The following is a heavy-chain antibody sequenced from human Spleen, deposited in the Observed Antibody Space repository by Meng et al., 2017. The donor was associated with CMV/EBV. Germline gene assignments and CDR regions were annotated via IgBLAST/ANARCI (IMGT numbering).Heavy chain of an antibody. Sequence: SVKVSCKASGGTFSSYAISWVRQAPGQGLEWMGGIIPIFGTANYAQKFQGRVTIIADKSTSTAYMELSSLRSEDIAVYYCARGEYYYDSSGGYYGVDVWGQGTTVTVSS. D-gene: IGHD3-22*01. CDR1: GGTFSSYA. CDR2: IIPIFGTA. CDR3: ARGEYYYDSSGGYYGVDV. J-gene: IGHJ6*02. V-gene: IGHV1-69*06.